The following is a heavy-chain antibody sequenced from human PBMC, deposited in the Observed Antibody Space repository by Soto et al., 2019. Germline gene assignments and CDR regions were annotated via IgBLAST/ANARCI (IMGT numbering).Heavy chain of an antibody. CDR1: GGSFSCYY. D-gene: IGHD6-6*01. J-gene: IGHJ5*02. Sequence: SETLSLTCAVYGGSFSCYYWIWIRQPPGKGLEWIGEINHSGSTNYNPSLKSRVTISVDTSKNQFSLKLSSVTAADTAVYYCARGRIAARRWGGWFDPWGQGTLVTVSS. CDR3: ARGRIAARRWGGWFDP. V-gene: IGHV4-34*01. CDR2: INHSGST.